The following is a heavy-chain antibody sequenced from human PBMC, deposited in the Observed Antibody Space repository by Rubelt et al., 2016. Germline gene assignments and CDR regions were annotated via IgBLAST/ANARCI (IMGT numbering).Heavy chain of an antibody. J-gene: IGHJ1*01. D-gene: IGHD6-6*01. CDR2: MNPNSGNT. V-gene: IGHV1-8*02. CDR3: ARYSEQLVL. Sequence: QVQLVQSGAEVKKPGASVKVSCKASGYTFTTYGISWVRQAPGQGLEWMGWMNPNSGNTGYAQKFQGRVTMTRNTSISTAYMERSSLRSEDTAVYYCARYSEQLVLWGQGTLVTVSS. CDR1: GYTFTTYG.